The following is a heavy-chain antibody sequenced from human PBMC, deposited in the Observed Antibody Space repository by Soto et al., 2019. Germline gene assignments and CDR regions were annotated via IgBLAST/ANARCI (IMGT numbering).Heavy chain of an antibody. D-gene: IGHD2-21*01. CDR2: TYYRSKWYN. CDR3: ERPFPDKTYYYSGMDV. J-gene: IGHJ6*02. V-gene: IGHV6-1*01. CDR1: GDSVSSNSAA. Sequence: PSQTLSLTCAISGDSVSSNSAAWNWIRQSPSRGLEWLGRTYYRSKWYNDYAVSVKSRITINPDTSKNQFSLQLNSLRADDAALYYCERPFPDKTYYYSGMDVWGQGTTVTVSS.